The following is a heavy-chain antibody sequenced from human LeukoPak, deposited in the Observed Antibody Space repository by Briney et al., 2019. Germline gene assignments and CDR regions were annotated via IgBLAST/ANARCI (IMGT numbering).Heavy chain of an antibody. CDR3: AANLIGAGEYFQQ. D-gene: IGHD2/OR15-2a*01. Sequence: GGSLRLSCAASGLRFSDYYVSWIRQAPGKGLQWVSYISSGGDIMHYADSVKGRFTSSRDNAKNSGYLEMNSLGAEDTAVYYCAANLIGAGEYFQQWGQGTLVTVSS. CDR1: GLRFSDYY. J-gene: IGHJ1*01. CDR2: ISSGGDIM. V-gene: IGHV3-11*01.